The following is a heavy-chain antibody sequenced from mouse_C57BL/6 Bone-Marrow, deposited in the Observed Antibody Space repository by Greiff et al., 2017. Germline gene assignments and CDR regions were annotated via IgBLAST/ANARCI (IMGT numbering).Heavy chain of an antibody. CDR2: IDPSDSYT. V-gene: IGHV1-69*01. D-gene: IGHD1-1*01. CDR1: GYTFTSYW. Sequence: QVQLQQPGAELVMPGASVKLSCKASGYTFTSYWMHWVKQRPGQGLEWIGEIDPSDSYTNYNQKFKGKSTLTVDKSSSTAYMQLSSLTSEDSAVYYCARWNYGSSPPFDYWGQGTTLTVSS. J-gene: IGHJ2*01. CDR3: ARWNYGSSPPFDY.